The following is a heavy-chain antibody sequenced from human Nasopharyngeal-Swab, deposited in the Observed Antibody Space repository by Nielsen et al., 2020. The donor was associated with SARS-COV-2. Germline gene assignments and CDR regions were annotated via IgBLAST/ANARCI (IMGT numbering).Heavy chain of an antibody. D-gene: IGHD6-13*01. CDR1: GFTVSSNY. V-gene: IGHV4-59*02. CDR3: ARESKWYSSSWYDY. CDR2: IYYSGST. Sequence: ESLKISCAASGFTVSSNYMSWVRQPPGKGLEWIGYIYYSGSTYYNPSLKSRVTISVDTSKNQFSLKLSSVTAADTAVYYCARESKWYSSSWYDYWGQGTLVTVSS. J-gene: IGHJ4*02.